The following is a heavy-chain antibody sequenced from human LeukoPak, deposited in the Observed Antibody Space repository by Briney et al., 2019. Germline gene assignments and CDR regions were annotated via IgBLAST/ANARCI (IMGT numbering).Heavy chain of an antibody. D-gene: IGHD3-9*01. CDR3: ARGRLAVLDY. CDR2: INSDGSST. Sequence: PAGGSLRLSCSASGFTFRPDWMPWVRQAPGKGLVWVSRINSDGSSTTYADSVKGRFTISRDNAKNTLFLQMNSLRAEDMAVYYCARGRLAVLDYWGQGTLVTVSS. CDR1: GFTFRPDW. J-gene: IGHJ4*02. V-gene: IGHV3-74*01.